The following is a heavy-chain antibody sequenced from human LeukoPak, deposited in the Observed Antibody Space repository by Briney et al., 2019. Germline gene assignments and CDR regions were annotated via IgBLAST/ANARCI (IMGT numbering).Heavy chain of an antibody. J-gene: IGHJ4*02. D-gene: IGHD5-18*01. V-gene: IGHV4-34*01. Sequence: PSETLSLTCAVSGGSFSGYYWSWIRQPPGKGLEWIGEINHSGSTNYNPSLKSRVTISVDTSKNQFSLKLSSVTAADTAVYYCARVEYSYGPYYFDYWGQGTLVTVSS. CDR3: ARVEYSYGPYYFDY. CDR2: INHSGST. CDR1: GGSFSGYY.